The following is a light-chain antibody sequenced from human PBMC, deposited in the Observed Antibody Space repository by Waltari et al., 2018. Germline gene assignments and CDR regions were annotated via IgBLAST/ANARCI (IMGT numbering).Light chain of an antibody. Sequence: QSALTQPASVPGSPGQSITISCTGTSDDVGGYNLVSWYQQSSGKAPKLIIYEVHKLPSGVSSRFSASRSGNTASLTISGLQSEDEANYYCCSYAGTTSWVFGGGTKVTVL. J-gene: IGLJ3*02. CDR2: EVH. CDR1: SDDVGGYNL. V-gene: IGLV2-23*02. CDR3: CSYAGTTSWV.